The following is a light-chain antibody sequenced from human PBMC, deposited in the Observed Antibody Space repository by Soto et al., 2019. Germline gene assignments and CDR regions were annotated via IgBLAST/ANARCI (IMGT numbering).Light chain of an antibody. CDR3: QQYGSSPTWT. Sequence: EIVLTQSPSTLSFSPWERSTLSFMASQSVDNYLDWYQQKPGQAPRLLIYGASSRATGIPDRFSGSGSGTDFTLTISRLEPEDFAVYYCQQYGSSPTWTFGQGTKVDIK. J-gene: IGKJ1*01. CDR1: QSVDNY. V-gene: IGKV3-20*01. CDR2: GAS.